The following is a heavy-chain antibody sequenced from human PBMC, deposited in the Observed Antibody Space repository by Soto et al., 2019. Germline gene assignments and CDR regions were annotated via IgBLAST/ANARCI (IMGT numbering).Heavy chain of an antibody. D-gene: IGHD2-21*02. J-gene: IGHJ6*02. CDR1: GGTFSRYP. CDR3: ARGCGGDCAHPDYYYYYGMDV. CDR2: IIPIFGTI. Sequence: SVKVSCKASGGTFSRYPIAWVRQAPGHGLEWMGQIIPIFGTISHAQNFQGRITITADESTSTAYMELSSLRSEDTAVYYCARGCGGDCAHPDYYYYYGMDVWGQGTTVTVSS. V-gene: IGHV1-69*13.